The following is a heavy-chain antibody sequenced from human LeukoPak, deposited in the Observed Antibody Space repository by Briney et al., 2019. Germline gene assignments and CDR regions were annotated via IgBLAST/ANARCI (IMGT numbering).Heavy chain of an antibody. CDR2: IKPDGSES. CDR3: AKDYSYCSSTSCYSTPDAFDI. Sequence: PGGSLRLSCAASGFTFRSHWMTWVRQAPGKGLEWVANIKPDGSESYYVDSVMGRFSISRDNAKNSLYLQMNSLRAEDTAVYYCAKDYSYCSSTSCYSTPDAFDIWGQGTMVTVSS. D-gene: IGHD2-2*01. CDR1: GFTFRSHW. J-gene: IGHJ3*02. V-gene: IGHV3-7*01.